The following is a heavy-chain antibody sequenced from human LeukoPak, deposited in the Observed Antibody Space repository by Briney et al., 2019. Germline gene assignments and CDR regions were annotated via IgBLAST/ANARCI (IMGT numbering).Heavy chain of an antibody. V-gene: IGHV3-11*01. CDR1: GFIFSDYY. J-gene: IGHJ6*03. CDR3: AKDSTSSLLYYYYMDV. Sequence: GGSLRLSCAASGFIFSDYYMGWIRQAPGKGLEWVSYISSSGPTIYYADSVKGRFTISRDKSKNTLYLQMNSLRAEDTAVYYCAKDSTSSLLYYYYMDVWGKGTTVTVSS. D-gene: IGHD2-2*01. CDR2: ISSSGPTI.